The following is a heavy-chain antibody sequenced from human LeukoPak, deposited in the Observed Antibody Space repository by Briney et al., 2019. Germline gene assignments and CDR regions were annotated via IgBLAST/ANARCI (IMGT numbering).Heavy chain of an antibody. CDR1: RFTFSGYA. J-gene: IGHJ5*02. CDR3: AKTLGYYGSGSYRGAFDP. CDR2: ISWNSGSI. D-gene: IGHD3-10*01. Sequence: GGSLRLSCAASRFTFSGYAMYWVRQAPGKGLEWVSGISWNSGSIGYGDSVKGRFTISRDNAKNSLYLQMNSLRAEDTALYYCAKTLGYYGSGSYRGAFDPWGQGTLVTVSS. V-gene: IGHV3-9*01.